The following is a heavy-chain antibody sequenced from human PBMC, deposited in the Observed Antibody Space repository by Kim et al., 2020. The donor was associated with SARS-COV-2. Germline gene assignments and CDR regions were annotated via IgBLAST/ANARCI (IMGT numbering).Heavy chain of an antibody. CDR2: IIPIFGTA. CDR3: ARRGARGASQYFDY. CDR1: GGTFSSYA. D-gene: IGHD3-16*01. V-gene: IGHV1-69*13. Sequence: SVKVSCKASGGTFSSYAISWVRQAPGQGLEWMGGIIPIFGTANYAQKFQGRVTITADESTSTAYMELSSLRSEDTAVYYCARRGARGASQYFDYWGQGTLVTVSS. J-gene: IGHJ4*02.